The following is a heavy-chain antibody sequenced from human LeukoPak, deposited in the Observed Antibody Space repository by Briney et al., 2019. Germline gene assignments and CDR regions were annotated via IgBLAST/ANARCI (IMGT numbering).Heavy chain of an antibody. J-gene: IGHJ4*02. D-gene: IGHD3-22*01. Sequence: SETLSLTCTVSGGSISSGGYYWSWIRQHPGKGLEWIGYIYYSGSTYYNPSLKSRVTISVDTSKNQFSLKLSSVTAADTAVYYCAAYDSSGYYYGGDFDYWGQGTLVTVSS. CDR3: AAYDSSGYYYGGDFDY. CDR1: GGSISSGGYY. CDR2: IYYSGST. V-gene: IGHV4-31*03.